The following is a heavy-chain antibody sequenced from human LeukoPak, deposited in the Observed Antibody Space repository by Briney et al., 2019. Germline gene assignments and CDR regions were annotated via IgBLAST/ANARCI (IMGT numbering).Heavy chain of an antibody. CDR1: GGSISSGGYY. D-gene: IGHD3-22*01. CDR3: ARALRGTYYYDSSGTPDLGY. CDR2: IYYSGST. J-gene: IGHJ4*02. Sequence: SETLSLTCTVSGGSISSGGYYWSWICQHPGKGLEWIGYIYYSGSTYYNPSLKSRVTISVDTSKNQFSLKLSSVTAGDTAVYYCARALRGTYYYDSSGTPDLGYWGQGTLVTVSS. V-gene: IGHV4-31*03.